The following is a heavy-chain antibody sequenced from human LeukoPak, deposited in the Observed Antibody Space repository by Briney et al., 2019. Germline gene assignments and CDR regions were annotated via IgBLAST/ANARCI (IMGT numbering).Heavy chain of an antibody. V-gene: IGHV4-39*01. CDR3: ASVEMATRYFDY. J-gene: IGHJ4*02. D-gene: IGHD5-24*01. CDR1: GGSISSSSYY. CDR2: IYYSGST. Sequence: SETLSLTCTVSGGSISSSSYYWGWIRQPPGKGLEWIGSIYYSGSTYYNPSLKSRVTISVDTSKNQFSLKLSSVTAADTAVYYCASVEMATRYFDYWGQGTLVTVSS.